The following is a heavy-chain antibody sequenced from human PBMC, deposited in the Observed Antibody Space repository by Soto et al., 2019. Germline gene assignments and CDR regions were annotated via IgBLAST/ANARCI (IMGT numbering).Heavy chain of an antibody. CDR1: GFTFSSYA. J-gene: IGHJ4*02. D-gene: IGHD6-19*01. V-gene: IGHV3-23*01. Sequence: GGSLRLSCASCGFTFSSYAMSWVRQAPGKGLEWVSAISGSGGSTYYADSVKGRFTISRDNSKNTLYLQMNSLRAEDTAVYYCANFMAGVPGWGQGTLVTVSS. CDR2: ISGSGGST. CDR3: ANFMAGVPG.